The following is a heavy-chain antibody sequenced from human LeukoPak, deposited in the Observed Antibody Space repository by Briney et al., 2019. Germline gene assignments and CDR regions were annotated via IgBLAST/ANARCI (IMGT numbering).Heavy chain of an antibody. V-gene: IGHV4-34*01. J-gene: IGHJ5*02. CDR2: INHSGST. CDR3: ARARVRTMVRGVTGLDP. CDR1: GGSFSGYY. D-gene: IGHD3-10*01. Sequence: SETLSLTCAVYGGSFSGYYWSWIRQPPGKGLEWIGEINHSGSTNYNPSLKSRVTISVDTSKNQFSLKLSSVTAADTAVYYCARARVRTMVRGVTGLDPWGQGTLVTASS.